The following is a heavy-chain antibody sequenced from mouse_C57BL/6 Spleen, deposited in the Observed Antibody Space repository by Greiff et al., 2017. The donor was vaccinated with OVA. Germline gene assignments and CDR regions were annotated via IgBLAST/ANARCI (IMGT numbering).Heavy chain of an antibody. D-gene: IGHD2-1*01. CDR1: GYAFSSSW. CDR3: ARHYGNGDWYFDV. Sequence: QVQLKESGPELVKPGASVKISCKASGYAFSSSWMNWVKQRPGKGLEWIGRIYPGDGDTNYNGKFKGKATLTAAKSSSTAYMQLSSLTSEDSAVYFCARHYGNGDWYFDVWGTGTTVTVSS. J-gene: IGHJ1*03. CDR2: IYPGDGDT. V-gene: IGHV1-82*01.